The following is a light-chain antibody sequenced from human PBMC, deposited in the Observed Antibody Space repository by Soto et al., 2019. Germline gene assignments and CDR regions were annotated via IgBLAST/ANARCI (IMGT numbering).Light chain of an antibody. J-gene: IGLJ3*02. CDR2: EGS. CDR1: SSDVGSYNL. V-gene: IGLV2-23*01. CDR3: CSYATSRTLV. Sequence: QSALTQTASVSASPGQSITISCSGTSSDVGSYNLVSWYQHYPGKAPKLIIYEGSRRPSGVSDRFSGSQSGNTASLTISGLQAEDEADYYCCSYATSRTLVFGGGTKLTVL.